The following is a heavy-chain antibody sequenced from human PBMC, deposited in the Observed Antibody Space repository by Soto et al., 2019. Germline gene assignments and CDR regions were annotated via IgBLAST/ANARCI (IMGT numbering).Heavy chain of an antibody. CDR1: VFSVDTTYC. CDR2: INPNSGDT. CDR3: GSPRSGPSPDVGH. V-gene: IGHV1-2*02. Sequence: ASVKVSCKASVFSVDTTYCIHWVRRAPGQGLEWMGSINPNSGDTNYAQNFQGRVTMTRDTSISTAYMEVSSLTADDTAVYYCGSPRSGPSPDVGHWGHGTVVTVSS. D-gene: IGHD2-15*01. J-gene: IGHJ4*01.